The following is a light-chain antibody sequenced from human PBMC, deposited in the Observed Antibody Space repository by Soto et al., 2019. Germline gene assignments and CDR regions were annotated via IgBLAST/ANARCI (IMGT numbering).Light chain of an antibody. J-gene: IGKJ1*01. Sequence: DIQMTQSPSTLSASVGDRVIIVCRASQSISSWLAWYQQKPGKAPKLLIYDASSLESGVPSRFSGSGSGTEFTLTISSLQPDDFATYYCQQYNSYLWTFGQGTKVDIK. V-gene: IGKV1-5*02. CDR3: QQYNSYLWT. CDR2: DAS. CDR1: QSISSW.